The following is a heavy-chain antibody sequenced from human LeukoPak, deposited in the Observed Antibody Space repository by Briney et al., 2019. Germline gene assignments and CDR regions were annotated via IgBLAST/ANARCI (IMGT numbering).Heavy chain of an antibody. CDR2: IYISGST. CDR3: TRHGSYSHGF. Sequence: SETLSLTCAVSGGSISSGGYWSWVRQPPAKGLEWIGQIYISGSTNYNPSLDSRVIMSLDKSRNQLSLRLKSMTAADTAVYYCTRHGSYSHGFWGQGALVTVAS. D-gene: IGHD3-10*01. V-gene: IGHV4-4*02. J-gene: IGHJ4*02. CDR1: GGSISSGGY.